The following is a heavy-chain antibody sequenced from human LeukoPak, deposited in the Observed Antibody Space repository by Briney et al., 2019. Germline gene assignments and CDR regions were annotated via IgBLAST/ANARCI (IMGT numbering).Heavy chain of an antibody. D-gene: IGHD1-7*01. Sequence: PGGSLRLSCAASGFTFSSYAMSWVRQAPGKGLEWVAVISYDGSNKYYADSVKGRFTISRDNSKNTLYLQMNSLRAEDTAVYYCAKDLWLELRRGSGFDYWGQGTLVTVSS. CDR3: AKDLWLELRRGSGFDY. V-gene: IGHV3-30*18. CDR1: GFTFSSYA. J-gene: IGHJ4*02. CDR2: ISYDGSNK.